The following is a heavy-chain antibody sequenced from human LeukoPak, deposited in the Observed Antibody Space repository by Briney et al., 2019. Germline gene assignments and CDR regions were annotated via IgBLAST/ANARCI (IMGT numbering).Heavy chain of an antibody. V-gene: IGHV4-34*01. J-gene: IGHJ4*02. D-gene: IGHD6-19*01. CDR3: ARVYRGIAVAGHQGYFDY. Sequence: SETLSLTCAVYGGSFSGYYWSWIRQPPGKGLEWIGEISDSRSTNYYPDLKSRVTISSNAYYNQFPLKQSSVTAADTAVYYCARVYRGIAVAGHQGYFDYWGQGTLVTVA. CDR2: ISDSRST. CDR1: GGSFSGYY.